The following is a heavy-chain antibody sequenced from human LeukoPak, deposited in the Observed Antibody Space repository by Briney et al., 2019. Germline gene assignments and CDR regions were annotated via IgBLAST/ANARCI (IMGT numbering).Heavy chain of an antibody. D-gene: IGHD6-13*01. CDR3: ATRIAAAGTIDY. CDR2: ISAYNGNT. V-gene: IGHV1-18*01. J-gene: IGHJ4*02. Sequence: ASVKVSCKTSGYTFTSYGISWVRQAPGQGLEWMGWISAYNGNTNYAQKLQSRVTMTTDTSTSTAYMELRSLRSDDTAVYYCATRIAAAGTIDYWGQGTLVTVSS. CDR1: GYTFTSYG.